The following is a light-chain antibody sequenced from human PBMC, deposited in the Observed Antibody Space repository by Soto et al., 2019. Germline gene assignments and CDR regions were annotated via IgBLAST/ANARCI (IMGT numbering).Light chain of an antibody. CDR3: HQYHNWPPWT. J-gene: IGKJ1*01. CDR1: QSVTSN. CDR2: GAS. V-gene: IGKV3-15*01. Sequence: EIVLTQSPATLSVSPGERATLSCRASQSVTSNLAWYQQKPGQAPRLLIYGASTRATGIPARFSGSGSGTEFILTISSLQSEDFAVYYCHQYHNWPPWTFGQGTKVEIK.